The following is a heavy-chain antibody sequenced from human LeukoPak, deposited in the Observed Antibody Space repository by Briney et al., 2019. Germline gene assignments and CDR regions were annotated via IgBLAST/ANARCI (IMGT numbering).Heavy chain of an antibody. V-gene: IGHV4-38-2*02. D-gene: IGHD4-23*01. CDR2: ISHSGTT. CDR3: ARDLGSGGNSDY. J-gene: IGHJ4*02. Sequence: SETLSLTCTVSGYSIISGYYSGWIRQPPGKGLEWIGSISHSGTTYYNPSLKSRVTISLDTSKNQFSLKLSSVTAADTAVYYCARDLGSGGNSDYWGQGTLVTVSS. CDR1: GYSIISGYY.